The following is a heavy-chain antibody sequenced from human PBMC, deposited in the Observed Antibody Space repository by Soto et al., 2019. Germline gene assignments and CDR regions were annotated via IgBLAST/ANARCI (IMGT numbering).Heavy chain of an antibody. CDR2: IYHSGST. D-gene: IGHD3-22*01. Sequence: TLSLTCAVSGDSISSGYYSWSWIRQPPGKGLEWIGYIYHSGSTYYNPSLKSRVTISLDRSKSQFSLKLSSVTAADTATYYCAHSFMAPFTMIGYFDYWGQGTLVTVSS. J-gene: IGHJ4*02. CDR3: AHSFMAPFTMIGYFDY. V-gene: IGHV4-30-2*01. CDR1: GDSISSGYYS.